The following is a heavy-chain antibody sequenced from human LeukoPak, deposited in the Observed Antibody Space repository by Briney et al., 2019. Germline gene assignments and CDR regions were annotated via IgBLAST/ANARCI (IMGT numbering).Heavy chain of an antibody. CDR2: ISWNSGSI. Sequence: PGGSLRLSCSASGFTFDNYAMHWVRQAPMKGLEWVSGISWNSGSIDYADSVKGRFTISRDNAKNSLYLQMNSLRAEDTALYYCAKGPSGIAVAGSPKYFQHWGQGTLVTVSS. D-gene: IGHD6-19*01. V-gene: IGHV3-9*01. J-gene: IGHJ1*01. CDR3: AKGPSGIAVAGSPKYFQH. CDR1: GFTFDNYA.